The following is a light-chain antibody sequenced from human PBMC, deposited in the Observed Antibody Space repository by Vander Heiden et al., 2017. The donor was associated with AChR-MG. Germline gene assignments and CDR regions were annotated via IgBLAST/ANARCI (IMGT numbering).Light chain of an antibody. CDR2: DNS. V-gene: IGLV1-40*01. J-gene: IGLJ2*01. Sequence: SVLTQPPSVSGAPWQRVPISCTGGSSDIGAGYDVRWYQQLPGTAPNLLIDDNSNRPSGVPDRFSGSKSGTSASLAITGLQAEDEADYYCQSYDSSLSVVFGGGTKLTVL. CDR3: QSYDSSLSVV. CDR1: SSDIGAGYD.